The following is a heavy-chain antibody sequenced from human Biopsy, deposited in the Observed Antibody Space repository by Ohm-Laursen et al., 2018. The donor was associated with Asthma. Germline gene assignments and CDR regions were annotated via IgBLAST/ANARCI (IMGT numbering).Heavy chain of an antibody. CDR3: ARGSSSRLSQWELLVSGGKRAHSYYGMDV. J-gene: IGHJ6*02. CDR2: THHIGCT. CDR1: GGSFSSNY. V-gene: IGHV4-34*01. Sequence: SETLSLTCSVYGGSFSSNYWSRIRQTPGKGLEWLGDTHHIGCTNYNPALTSPRPLSVETSKNQFSLRLTSLTAADTAVYYCARGSSSRLSQWELLVSGGKRAHSYYGMDVWGQGTTVTVSS. D-gene: IGHD1-26*01.